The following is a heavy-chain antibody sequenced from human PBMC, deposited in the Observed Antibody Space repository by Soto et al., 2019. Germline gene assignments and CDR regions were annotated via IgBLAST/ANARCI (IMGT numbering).Heavy chain of an antibody. J-gene: IGHJ4*02. CDR3: RLVGVATGFDS. CDR2: TRNKPNSYTT. CDR1: GFTFSDHY. D-gene: IGHD2-15*01. V-gene: IGHV3-72*01. Sequence: EVQLVESGGGLVQPGGSLRLSCAASGFTFSDHYMDWVRQAPGKGLEWLGRTRNKPNSYTTEYAASVKGRFTISIDDSKNSLYLQMNSLKTEDTAVYYCRLVGVATGFDSWGQGTLVTVSS.